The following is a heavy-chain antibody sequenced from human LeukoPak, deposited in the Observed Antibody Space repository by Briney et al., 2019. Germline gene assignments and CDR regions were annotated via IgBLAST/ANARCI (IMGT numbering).Heavy chain of an antibody. D-gene: IGHD1-26*01. CDR2: ISSSSSYL. J-gene: IGHJ5*02. CDR3: ARAYSGSYNWFDP. V-gene: IGHV3-21*01. Sequence: PGGSLRLSCAASGFTFSSHSMNWVRQAPGKGLEWVSGISSSSSYLYYTDSVKGRFTVSRDNAKNPLYLQMNSLRAEDTAVYYCARAYSGSYNWFDPWGQGTLVTVSS. CDR1: GFTFSSHS.